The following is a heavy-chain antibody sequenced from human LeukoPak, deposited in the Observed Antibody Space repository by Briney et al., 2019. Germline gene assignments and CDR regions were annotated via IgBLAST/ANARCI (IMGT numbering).Heavy chain of an antibody. J-gene: IGHJ4*02. D-gene: IGHD1-14*01. CDR2: ISSGSSYL. CDR3: ARDLPRSPANTIDC. Sequence: PGGSLRLSCAASGFTFETYSMTWVRQAPGKGLEWVSSISSGSSYLYYADSVKGRFTISRDNAKNSLYLQMNSLRAEDTAVYYCARDLPRSPANTIDCWGQGTLVTVPS. V-gene: IGHV3-21*01. CDR1: GFTFETYS.